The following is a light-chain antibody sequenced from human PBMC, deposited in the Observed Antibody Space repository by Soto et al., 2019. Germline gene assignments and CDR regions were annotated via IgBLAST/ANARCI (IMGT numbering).Light chain of an antibody. CDR2: DAS. CDR3: QQYNSYPWT. CDR1: QSISSW. J-gene: IGKJ1*01. V-gene: IGKV1-5*01. Sequence: DIQMTQSPSTLSASVGDRVTITCRARQSISSWLAWYQQKPGKAPKLLIYDASSLESGVPSRFSGSGSGTEFTLTISSLQPDDFATYYCQQYNSYPWTFGQATKVEIK.